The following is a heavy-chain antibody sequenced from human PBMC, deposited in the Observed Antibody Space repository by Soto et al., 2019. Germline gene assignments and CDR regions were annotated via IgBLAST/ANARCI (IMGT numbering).Heavy chain of an antibody. CDR3: AKDHRIAARPSALDY. D-gene: IGHD6-6*01. CDR1: GFTFSSYG. V-gene: IGHV3-30*18. CDR2: ISYDGSNK. J-gene: IGHJ4*02. Sequence: PGGSLRLSCAASGFTFSSYGMHWVRQAPCKGLEWVAVISYDGSNKYYADSVRGRFTISRDNSKNTLYLQMNSLRAEDTAVYYCAKDHRIAARPSALDYWGQGTLVTVSS.